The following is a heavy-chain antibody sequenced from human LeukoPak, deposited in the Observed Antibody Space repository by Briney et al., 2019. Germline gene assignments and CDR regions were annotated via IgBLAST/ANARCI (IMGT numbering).Heavy chain of an antibody. CDR3: ARKGCTNGVCLLNY. D-gene: IGHD2-8*01. CDR1: GFTFSNYA. CDR2: ISGSGGST. J-gene: IGHJ4*02. V-gene: IGHV3-23*01. Sequence: GGSLRLSCAASGFTFSNYALSWVRQAPGKGLEWVSDISGSGGSTYYADSVKGRFTISRDNSKNTMYLQMNSLRAEDTAVYYCARKGCTNGVCLLNYWGQGTLVTVSS.